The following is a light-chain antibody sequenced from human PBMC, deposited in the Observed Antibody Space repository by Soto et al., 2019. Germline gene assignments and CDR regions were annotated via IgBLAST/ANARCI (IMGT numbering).Light chain of an antibody. CDR3: SSYTTTATLL. CDR2: EVT. J-gene: IGLJ3*02. CDR1: STDLGGHDY. V-gene: IGLV2-14*01. Sequence: QSALTQPASVSGSPGQSITISCTGTSTDLGGHDYVSWYQHFPGKAPKLILYEVTQRPSGISPRFSGSKSGNTASLTISGLLSEDEGDYYCSSYTTTATLLFGGGTKLTVL.